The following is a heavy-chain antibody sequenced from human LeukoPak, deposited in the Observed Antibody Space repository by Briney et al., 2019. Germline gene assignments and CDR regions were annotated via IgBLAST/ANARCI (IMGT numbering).Heavy chain of an antibody. J-gene: IGHJ3*02. CDR1: GFTFSSYS. CDR3: ARDRRVGATWGAANAFDI. V-gene: IGHV3-21*01. Sequence: GSLRLSCAASGFTFSSYSMNWVRQAPGKGLEWVSSISSSSSYIYYADSVKGRFTISRDNAKNSLYLQMNSLRAEDTAVYYCARDRRVGATWGAANAFDIWGQGTMVTVSS. CDR2: ISSSSSYI. D-gene: IGHD1-26*01.